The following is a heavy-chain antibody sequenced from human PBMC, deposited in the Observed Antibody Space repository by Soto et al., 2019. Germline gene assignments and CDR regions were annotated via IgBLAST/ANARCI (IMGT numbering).Heavy chain of an antibody. CDR1: GFTFSSYS. V-gene: IGHV3-21*01. Sequence: PGGSLRLSCAASGFTFSSYSMNWVRQAPGKGLEWVSSISSSSSYIYYADSVKGRFTISRDNAKNSLYLQMNSLRAEDTAVYYCARETRAAAGTYNYYYSMDVWGQGTTVTVSS. CDR3: ARETRAAAGTYNYYYSMDV. D-gene: IGHD6-13*01. J-gene: IGHJ6*02. CDR2: ISSSSSYI.